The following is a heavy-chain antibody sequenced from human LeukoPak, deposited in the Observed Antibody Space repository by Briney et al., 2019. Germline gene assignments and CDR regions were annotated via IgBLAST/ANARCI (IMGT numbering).Heavy chain of an antibody. CDR3: ARDTPNYYGSGTHHY. Sequence: GGSLRLSCEDSGFTFRSYEMNWVRQAPGKGLEWVPVIIGSGGTIYYADSVKGRFTVSRDNSKNTLSLEMNSLRAEDTALYYCARDTPNYYGSGTHHYWGQGTLVIVSS. CDR2: IIGSGGTI. D-gene: IGHD3-10*01. J-gene: IGHJ4*02. V-gene: IGHV3-23*01. CDR1: GFTFRSYE.